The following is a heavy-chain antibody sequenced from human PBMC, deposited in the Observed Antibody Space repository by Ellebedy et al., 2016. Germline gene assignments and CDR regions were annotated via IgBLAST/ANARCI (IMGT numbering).Heavy chain of an antibody. V-gene: IGHV4-34*01. CDR2: INRVGST. CDR1: GGSFSDYY. Sequence: SETLSLXXAVYGGSFSDYYWSCIRKPPGKGLEWIGEINRVGSTNYNPSLKSRVTISVDTSKNQFSLKLSSVTAADTAVYYCARGGGSDYSNPPSFDYWGQGTLVTVSS. D-gene: IGHD4-11*01. J-gene: IGHJ4*02. CDR3: ARGGGSDYSNPPSFDY.